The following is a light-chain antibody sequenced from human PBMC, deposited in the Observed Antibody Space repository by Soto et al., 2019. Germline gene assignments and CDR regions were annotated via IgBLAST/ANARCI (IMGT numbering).Light chain of an antibody. V-gene: IGKV3-11*01. CDR3: QQRSSGPA. Sequence: EVVLTQSQATLSLSPGERAILSCRASQGIRNYLAWYQHKPGQAPRLLIYDASNRATGTPARFSGSGSATDFTQTTSILEAEDFAFYYCQQRSSGPAFGQATQVEIK. J-gene: IGKJ1*01. CDR2: DAS. CDR1: QGIRNY.